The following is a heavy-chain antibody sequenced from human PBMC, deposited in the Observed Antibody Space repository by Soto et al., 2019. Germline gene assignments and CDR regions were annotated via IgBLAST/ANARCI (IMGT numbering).Heavy chain of an antibody. CDR2: FNPEAGKT. V-gene: IGHV1-24*01. CDR1: GYTLSKLY. J-gene: IGHJ4*02. CDR3: ARVSGWYHLDY. Sequence: ASVKVSCKVSGYTLSKLYIYWVRQAPGKGLEWVGGFNPEAGKTIYTQKFQGRVTMTKDTSASTAYMELSSLRSEDTAVYYCARVSGWYHLDYWGQGTLVTVS. D-gene: IGHD6-19*01.